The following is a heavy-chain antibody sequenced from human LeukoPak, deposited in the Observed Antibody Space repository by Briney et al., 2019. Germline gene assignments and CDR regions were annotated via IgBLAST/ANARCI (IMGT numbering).Heavy chain of an antibody. J-gene: IGHJ4*02. D-gene: IGHD3-22*01. V-gene: IGHV4-61*08. CDR3: ARHYDSSAYWYYFDY. CDR2: IYYSGST. CDR1: GGSISSGDYY. Sequence: PSETLSLTCTVSGGSISSGDYYWSWIRQPPGKGLEWIGYIYYSGSTNYNPSLKSRVTISVDTSKNQFSLKLSSVTAADTAVYYCARHYDSSAYWYYFDYWGQGTLVTVSS.